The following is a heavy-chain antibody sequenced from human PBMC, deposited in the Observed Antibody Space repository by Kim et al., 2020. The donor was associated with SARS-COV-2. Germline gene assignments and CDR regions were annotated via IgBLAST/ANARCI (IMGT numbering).Heavy chain of an antibody. CDR2: LYYSGST. J-gene: IGHJ4*02. Sequence: SETLSLTCSVFGGSISSYYWSWIRQPPGKGLEWIGYLYYSGSTNYNPSLKSRVTISVDTSKNQFSLKLSFVTAADTAMYYCVRLGCSATSCTTFYYWGPG. V-gene: IGHV4-59*08. D-gene: IGHD2-2*01. CDR3: VRLGCSATSCTTFYY. CDR1: GGSISSYY.